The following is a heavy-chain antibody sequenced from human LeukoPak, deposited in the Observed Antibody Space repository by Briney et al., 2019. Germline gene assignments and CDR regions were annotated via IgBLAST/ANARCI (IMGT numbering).Heavy chain of an antibody. V-gene: IGHV3-7*01. J-gene: IGHJ4*02. D-gene: IGHD6-13*01. CDR3: ARSFSSRFSSPRRPYYFDY. CDR1: GFTFSSYW. CDR2: IKQDGSEK. Sequence: GGSLRLSCAASGFTFSSYWMSWVRQAPGKGLEWVANIKQDGSEKYYVDSVKGRFTISRDNAKNSLYLQMNSLRAEDTAVYYCARSFSSRFSSPRRPYYFDYWGQGTLVTVSS.